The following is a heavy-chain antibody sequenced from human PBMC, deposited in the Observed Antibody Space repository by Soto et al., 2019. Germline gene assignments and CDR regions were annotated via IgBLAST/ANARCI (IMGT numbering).Heavy chain of an antibody. V-gene: IGHV3-66*01. CDR1: GFTVSSNY. J-gene: IGHJ5*02. Sequence: EVQLVESGGGLVQPGGSLRLSCAASGFTVSSNYMSWVRQAPGKGLEWVSVIYSGGATYYADSVKGRFTISRDNSKNTLNVQMNSLRAEDTAVYYCARNGDSSDYRGWFDPWGQGTLVNVSS. D-gene: IGHD3-22*01. CDR3: ARNGDSSDYRGWFDP. CDR2: IYSGGAT.